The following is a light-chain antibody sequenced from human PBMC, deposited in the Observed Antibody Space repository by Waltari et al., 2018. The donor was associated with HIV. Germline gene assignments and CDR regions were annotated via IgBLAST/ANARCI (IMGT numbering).Light chain of an antibody. CDR2: DVS. CDR1: SSDVGDYNY. Sequence: QSALTQPRSVSGSPGQSVTISCTGTSSDVGDYNYVSWYQQHPAKAPKLMIFDVSKRPSGVPERFSGAKSGNTASLTSSGLQAEDEADYYCCSYADDYTWVFGGGTKLTVL. CDR3: CSYADDYTWV. V-gene: IGLV2-11*01. J-gene: IGLJ3*02.